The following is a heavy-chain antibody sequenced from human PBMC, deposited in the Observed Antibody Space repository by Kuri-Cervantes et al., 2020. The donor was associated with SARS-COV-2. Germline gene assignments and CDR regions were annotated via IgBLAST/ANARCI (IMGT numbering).Heavy chain of an antibody. Sequence: SVKVSCKASGGTFSSYASSWVRQAPGQGLEWMGGIIPIFGIANYAQKFQGRVTITADKSTSTAYMELSSLRSEDTAVYYCARVSCGGDCYGGIDYWGQGTLVTVSS. CDR3: ARVSCGGDCYGGIDY. CDR1: GGTFSSYA. CDR2: IIPIFGIA. D-gene: IGHD2-21*02. V-gene: IGHV1-69*10. J-gene: IGHJ4*02.